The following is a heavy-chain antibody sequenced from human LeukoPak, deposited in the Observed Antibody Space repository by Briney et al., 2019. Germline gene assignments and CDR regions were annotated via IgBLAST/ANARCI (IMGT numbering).Heavy chain of an antibody. D-gene: IGHD2-2*02. CDR1: GFTFSSYA. J-gene: IGHJ4*02. CDR2: ISYDGSNK. CDR3: AKGNCRGTSCYSDY. V-gene: IGHV3-30*04. Sequence: GGSLRLSCAASGFTFSSYAMHWVRQAPGMGLEWVAVISYDGSNKYYADSVKGRFTIARDNSKNTLYLQMNSLRAEDTAVYYCAKGNCRGTSCYSDYWGQGTLVTVSS.